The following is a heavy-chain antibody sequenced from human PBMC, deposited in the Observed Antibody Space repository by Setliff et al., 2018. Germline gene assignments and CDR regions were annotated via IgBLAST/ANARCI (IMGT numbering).Heavy chain of an antibody. J-gene: IGHJ5*02. CDR3: AREPYYYNFWSGYENWFDP. CDR1: GGSISSHY. V-gene: IGHV4-59*11. CDR2: IYYSGST. D-gene: IGHD3-3*01. Sequence: NPSETLSLTCTVSGGSISSHYWSWIRQPPGKGLEWIGSIYYSGSTNYNPSLKSRVTISVDTSKNQFSLKLSSVTAADTAVYYCAREPYYYNFWSGYENWFDPWGQGTPVTVSS.